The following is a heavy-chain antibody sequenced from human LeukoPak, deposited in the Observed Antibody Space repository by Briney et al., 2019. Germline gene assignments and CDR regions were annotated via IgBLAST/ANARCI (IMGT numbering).Heavy chain of an antibody. V-gene: IGHV3-23*01. Sequence: GGSLRLSCAASGFTFSSYAMSWVRQAPGKGLEWASAISGSGGSTYYADSVKGRFTISRDNSKNTLYLQMNSLRAEDTAVYYCAKDRGSGSSIDYWGQGTLVTVSS. CDR3: AKDRGSGSSIDY. D-gene: IGHD3-10*01. CDR2: ISGSGGST. J-gene: IGHJ4*02. CDR1: GFTFSSYA.